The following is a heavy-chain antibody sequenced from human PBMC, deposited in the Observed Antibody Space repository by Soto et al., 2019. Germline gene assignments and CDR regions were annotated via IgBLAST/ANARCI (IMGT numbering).Heavy chain of an antibody. J-gene: IGHJ5*02. V-gene: IGHV3-48*02. CDR2: ISSSSSTI. CDR3: ARGGSTSWPMAAAGIYNWFDP. CDR1: GFTFSSYS. D-gene: IGHD2-2*01. Sequence: EVQLVESGGGLVQPGGSLRLSCAASGFTFSSYSMNWVRQAPGKGLEWVSYISSSSSTIYYADSVKGRFTISRDNAKNALYLEMNSLRDEDTAVYYCARGGSTSWPMAAAGIYNWFDPWGQGTLVTVSS.